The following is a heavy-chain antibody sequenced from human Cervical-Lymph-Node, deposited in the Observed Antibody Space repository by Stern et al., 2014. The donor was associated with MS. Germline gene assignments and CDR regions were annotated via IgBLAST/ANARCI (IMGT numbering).Heavy chain of an antibody. CDR2: ISAYNGNT. CDR3: ARFHYDKVFDI. V-gene: IGHV1-18*01. Sequence: QVQLVESGAEVKKTGASVKVSCKASGYTLTSYGFSWVRQAPGQGLEWMGWISAYNGNTNYAQNFQYRVTMTTDTSTSTAYMELRSLRSDDTAIYYCARFHYDKVFDIWGQGTLVTVSS. CDR1: GYTLTSYG. J-gene: IGHJ3*02. D-gene: IGHD3-22*01.